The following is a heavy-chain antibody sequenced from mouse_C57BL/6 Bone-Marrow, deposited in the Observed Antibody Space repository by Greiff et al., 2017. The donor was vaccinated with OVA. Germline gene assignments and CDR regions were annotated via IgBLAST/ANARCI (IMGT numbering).Heavy chain of an antibody. J-gene: IGHJ1*03. V-gene: IGHV5-12*01. D-gene: IGHD1-1*01. CDR2: LSNGGGST. CDR1: GFTFSDYY. CDR3: ARVITTVVAEDWYFDV. Sequence: EVMLVESGGGLVQPGGSLKLSCAASGFTFSDYYMYWVRQTPEKRLEWVAYLSNGGGSTYYPDTVKGRFTISRDNAKNTLYLQMSRLKSEDTAMYYCARVITTVVAEDWYFDVWGTGTTVTVSS.